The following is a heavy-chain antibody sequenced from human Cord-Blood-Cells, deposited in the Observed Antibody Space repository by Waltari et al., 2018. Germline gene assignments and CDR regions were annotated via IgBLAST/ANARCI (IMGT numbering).Heavy chain of an antibody. CDR2: IYYSGST. CDR3: ARLVYGDYY. Sequence: SLTCTVSGGSISSSSYYWGWIRQPPGKGLEWIGSIYYSGSTYYNPSLKSRVTISVDTSKNQFSLKLSSVTAADTAVYYCARLVYGDYYWGQGTLVTVSS. V-gene: IGHV4-39*01. CDR1: GGSISSSSYY. J-gene: IGHJ4*02. D-gene: IGHD4-17*01.